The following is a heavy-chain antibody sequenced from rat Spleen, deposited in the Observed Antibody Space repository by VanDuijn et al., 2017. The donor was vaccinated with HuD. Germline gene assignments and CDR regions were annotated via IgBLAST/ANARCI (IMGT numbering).Heavy chain of an antibody. J-gene: IGHJ1*01. Sequence: EVQLVESGGGLVQPGRSMKLSCVASGFIFSNYDMAWVRQAPTKGLEWVATINYDGRSTYYRDSVKGRFTISRDNANSTLYLQMDSLRSEDTATYYCARADYGYNYWYFDFWGPGTMVTVSS. CDR1: GFIFSNYD. V-gene: IGHV5-29*01. CDR2: INYDGRST. D-gene: IGHD1-9*01. CDR3: ARADYGYNYWYFDF.